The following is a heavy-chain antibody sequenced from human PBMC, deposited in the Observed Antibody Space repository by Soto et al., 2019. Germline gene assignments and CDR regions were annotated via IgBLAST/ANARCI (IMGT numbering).Heavy chain of an antibody. CDR1: GGSFSYYS. J-gene: IGHJ3*02. Sequence: SETLSLTCTVNGGSFSYYSWSWIRQAPGKGLEWIGEIDDSGRTKYNPSLKSRVNISGDTSKSQFSLKLSSVTAAGTAMYYCARWDYNFRDAFDIWGQGTMVTVSS. CDR2: IDDSGRT. V-gene: IGHV4-34*01. CDR3: ARWDYNFRDAFDI. D-gene: IGHD3-3*01.